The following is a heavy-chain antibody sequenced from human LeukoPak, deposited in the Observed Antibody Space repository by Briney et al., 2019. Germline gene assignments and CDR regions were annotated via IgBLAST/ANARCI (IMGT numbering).Heavy chain of an antibody. CDR3: ARDYYYDSSGYYFWFDP. CDR1: GGTFSSYA. Sequence: ASVKVSYKASGGTFSSYAISWVRQAPGQGLEWMGGIIPIFGTANYAQKFQGRVTITTDESTSTAYMELSSLRSEDTAVYYCARDYYYDSSGYYFWFDPWGQGTLVTVSS. CDR2: IIPIFGTA. D-gene: IGHD3-22*01. J-gene: IGHJ5*02. V-gene: IGHV1-69*05.